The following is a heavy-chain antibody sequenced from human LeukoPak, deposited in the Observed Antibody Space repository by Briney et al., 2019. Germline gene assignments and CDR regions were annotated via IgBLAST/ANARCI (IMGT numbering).Heavy chain of an antibody. CDR1: GGSFSGYY. Sequence: SETLSLTCAVYGGSFSGYYWSWIRQPPGKGLEWIGYIHYSGSTNYNPSLKSRVTISVDTSKNQFSLKLSSVTAADTAVYYCARRDFWSGYLDYWGQGTLVTVSS. V-gene: IGHV4-59*01. D-gene: IGHD3-3*01. CDR2: IHYSGST. CDR3: ARRDFWSGYLDY. J-gene: IGHJ4*02.